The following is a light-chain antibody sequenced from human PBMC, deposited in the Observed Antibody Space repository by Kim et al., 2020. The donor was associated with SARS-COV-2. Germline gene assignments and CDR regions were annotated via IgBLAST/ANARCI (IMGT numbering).Light chain of an antibody. CDR1: QSVSSY. Sequence: EIVLTQSPATLSLSPGERATLSCRASQSVSSYLAWYQQKPGQAPRLLIYDASNRATGIPARFSGSGSGTDFTLTISSLEPEDFAVYYCQQRSNGPPSCTFGGGTKVDIK. J-gene: IGKJ4*01. CDR2: DAS. V-gene: IGKV3-11*01. CDR3: QQRSNGPPSCT.